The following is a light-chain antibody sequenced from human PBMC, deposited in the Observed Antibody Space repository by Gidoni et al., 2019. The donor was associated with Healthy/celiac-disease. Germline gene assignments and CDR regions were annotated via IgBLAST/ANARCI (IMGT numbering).Light chain of an antibody. CDR2: SNN. V-gene: IGLV1-44*01. CDR3: AAWDDSLNGFWV. J-gene: IGLJ3*02. CDR1: SANIGSNT. Sequence: QSVLTQPTSASGPPGQRVTISCSGSSANIGSNTVNWYQQLPGTAPKLLIYSNNQRPSGVPDRFSGSKSGTSASLAISGLQSEDEADYYCAAWDDSLNGFWVFGGGTKLTVL.